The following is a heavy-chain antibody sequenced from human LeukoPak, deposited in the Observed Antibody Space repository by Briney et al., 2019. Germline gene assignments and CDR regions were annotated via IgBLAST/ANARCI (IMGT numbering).Heavy chain of an antibody. Sequence: PSETLSLTCAVYGGSFSGYYWSWIRQPPGKGLEWIGEINHSGSTNYNPSLKSRVTISVDTSKNQFSLKLSSVTAADTAVYYRARGAWRRRPGYYDSSGYHGMDVWGQGTTVTVSS. V-gene: IGHV4-34*01. CDR1: GGSFSGYY. J-gene: IGHJ6*02. D-gene: IGHD3-22*01. CDR2: INHSGST. CDR3: ARGAWRRRPGYYDSSGYHGMDV.